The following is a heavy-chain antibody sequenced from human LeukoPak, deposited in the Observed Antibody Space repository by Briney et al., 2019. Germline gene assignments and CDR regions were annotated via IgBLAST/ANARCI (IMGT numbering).Heavy chain of an antibody. CDR2: INWNGGST. V-gene: IGHV3-20*04. J-gene: IGHJ5*02. D-gene: IGHD6-13*01. Sequence: PGGSLRLSCAASGFTFDDYGMSWVRQAPGKGLEWVSGINWNGGSTGYADSVKGRFTISRDNSKNTLYLQMNSLRAEDTAVYYCAKDRYSSSRGWFDPWGQGTLVTVSS. CDR1: GFTFDDYG. CDR3: AKDRYSSSRGWFDP.